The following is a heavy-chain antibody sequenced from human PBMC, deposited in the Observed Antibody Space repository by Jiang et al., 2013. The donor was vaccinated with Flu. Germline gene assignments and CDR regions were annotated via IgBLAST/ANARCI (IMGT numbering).Heavy chain of an antibody. CDR3: ARAHVLRYFDSYGMDV. V-gene: IGHV4-4*02. Sequence: TLSLTCAVSGGSISSSNWWSWVRQPPGKGLEWIGEIYHSGSTNYNPSLKSRVTISVDKSKNQFSLKLSSVTAADTAVYYCARAHVLRYFDSYGMDVWGQGTTVTVSS. CDR2: IYHSGST. D-gene: IGHD3-9*01. CDR1: GGSISSSNW. J-gene: IGHJ6*02.